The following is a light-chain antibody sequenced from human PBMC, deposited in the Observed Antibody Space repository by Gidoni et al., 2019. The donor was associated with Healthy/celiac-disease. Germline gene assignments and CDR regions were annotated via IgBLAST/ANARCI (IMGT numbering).Light chain of an antibody. V-gene: IGKV2-28*01. CDR1: QSLLHSNGYNY. CDR2: LGS. Sequence: DIVMTQSPLSLLVTPGEPASISCRSSQSLLHSNGYNYLEWDLQKPGQSPQLLIYLGSTRASGVPDRFSGSGSGTDFTLKISRVEAEDVGVYYCMQALQTPPRCSFGQGTKLEIK. CDR3: MQALQTPPRCS. J-gene: IGKJ2*04.